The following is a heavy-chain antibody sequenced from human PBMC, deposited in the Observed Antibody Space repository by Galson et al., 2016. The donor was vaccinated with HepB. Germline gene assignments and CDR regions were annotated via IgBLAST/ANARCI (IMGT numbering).Heavy chain of an antibody. CDR1: GYKFTNYW. J-gene: IGHJ5*02. D-gene: IGHD5-12*01. CDR2: IYPGDSET. CDR3: ARVATFLWFDP. V-gene: IGHV5-51*01. Sequence: QSGAEVKKPGESLKISCKASGYKFTNYWIAWVRQMPGKGLEWMGIIYPGDSETIYSPSFQGQVTISADKSISTAYLQWSSLKASDTAMYFCARVATFLWFDPWGRGTQVTVSS.